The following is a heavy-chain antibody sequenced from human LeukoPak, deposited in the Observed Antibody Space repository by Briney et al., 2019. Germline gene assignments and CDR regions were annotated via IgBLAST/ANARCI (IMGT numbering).Heavy chain of an antibody. D-gene: IGHD3-10*01. J-gene: IGHJ4*02. Sequence: GASVKVSCKASGYTFTSYYMHWVRQAPGQGLEWMGWINPNSGGTNYAQKFQGRVTMTRDTSISTAYMELRSLRSDDTAVYYCARVWFGELTPAPFDYWGQGTLVTVSS. CDR2: INPNSGGT. V-gene: IGHV1-2*02. CDR3: ARVWFGELTPAPFDY. CDR1: GYTFTSYY.